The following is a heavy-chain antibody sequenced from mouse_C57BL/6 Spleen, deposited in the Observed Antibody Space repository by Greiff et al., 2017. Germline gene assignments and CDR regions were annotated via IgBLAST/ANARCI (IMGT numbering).Heavy chain of an antibody. V-gene: IGHV14-4*01. Sequence: VQLKQSGAELVRPGASVKLSCTASGFNIKDDYMHWVKQRPEQGLEWIGWIDPENGDTEYASKFQGKATITADTSSNTAYLQLSSLTSEDTAVYYFTNSLITAVVAPLDYWGQGTTLTVSS. CDR3: TNSLITAVVAPLDY. CDR2: IDPENGDT. D-gene: IGHD1-1*01. J-gene: IGHJ2*01. CDR1: GFNIKDDY.